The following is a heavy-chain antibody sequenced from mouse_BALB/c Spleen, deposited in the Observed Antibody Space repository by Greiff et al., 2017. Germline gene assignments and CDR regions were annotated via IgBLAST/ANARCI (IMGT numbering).Heavy chain of an antibody. D-gene: IGHD1-1*02. J-gene: IGHJ4*01. CDR1: GYTFTSYW. CDR3: ARGTYGVQDAMDY. CDR2: INPSTGYT. Sequence: VKLMESGAELAKPGASVKMSCKASGYTFTSYWMHWVKQRPGQGLEWIGYINPSTGYTEYNQKFKDKATLTADKSSSTAYMQLSSLTSEDSAVYYCARGTYGVQDAMDYWGQGTSVTVST. V-gene: IGHV1-7*01.